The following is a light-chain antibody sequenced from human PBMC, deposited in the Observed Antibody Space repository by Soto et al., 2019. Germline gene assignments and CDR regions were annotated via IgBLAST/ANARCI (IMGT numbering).Light chain of an antibody. CDR1: QTVSGTY. Sequence: EIVLTQSPGTLSLSPGETATLSCRTSQTVSGTYLAWYQHKPGQAPRLLIYGASSRATGIPDRFSGSGSGTDFPLTISRLDPEDFAVYYCQQYGGSITFGQGTRLEIE. J-gene: IGKJ5*01. CDR3: QQYGGSIT. V-gene: IGKV3-20*01. CDR2: GAS.